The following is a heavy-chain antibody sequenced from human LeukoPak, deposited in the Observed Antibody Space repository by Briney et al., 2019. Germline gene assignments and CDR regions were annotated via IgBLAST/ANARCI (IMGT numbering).Heavy chain of an antibody. J-gene: IGHJ4*02. CDR2: INSGNT. CDR3: ARVGVDDSGNIIKYFFDY. Sequence: PSETLSLTCSVFGGAISTYYWSWIRQPPGEGLEWIGYINSGNTNYNPSLKSRVTISVDTSTNQFSLRLNSVTAADTAVYYCARVGVDDSGNIIKYFFDYWGQGTLVTVSS. D-gene: IGHD4-23*01. CDR1: GGAISTYY. V-gene: IGHV4-59*01.